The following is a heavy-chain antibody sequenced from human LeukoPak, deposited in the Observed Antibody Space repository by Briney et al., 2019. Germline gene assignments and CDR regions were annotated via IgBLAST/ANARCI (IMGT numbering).Heavy chain of an antibody. J-gene: IGHJ6*02. CDR1: GYRFTSYW. CDR2: IYPGDSDT. V-gene: IGHV5-51*01. D-gene: IGHD4-17*01. CDR3: ARHNYGLGYHYYYGMDV. Sequence: GESLKISFKGSGYRFTSYWIGWVRPMPGKGLEWMGIIYPGDSDTRYSPSFQGQVTISADKSISTAYLQWSSLKASDTAMYYCARHNYGLGYHYYYGMDVWGQGTTVTVSS.